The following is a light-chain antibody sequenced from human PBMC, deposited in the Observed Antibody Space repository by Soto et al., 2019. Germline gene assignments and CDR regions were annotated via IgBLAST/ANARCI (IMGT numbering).Light chain of an antibody. CDR1: QTVIKSY. V-gene: IGKV3-20*01. CDR2: HAT. Sequence: EIVLTQSPGTLSLSPGERATLSCRASQTVIKSYLAWYQQQPGQAPRLLIYHATNRVTGIPDRFSGSGSGTDFTLTISRLEPEDFAVYHCQQYGGSPGTFGQGTKVEI. J-gene: IGKJ1*01. CDR3: QQYGGSPGT.